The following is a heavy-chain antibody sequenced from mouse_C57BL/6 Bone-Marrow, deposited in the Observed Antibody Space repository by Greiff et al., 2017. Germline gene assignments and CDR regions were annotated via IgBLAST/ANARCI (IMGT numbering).Heavy chain of an antibody. CDR3: ASLYYGSSHWYFDV. J-gene: IGHJ1*03. Sequence: VQLQQPGAELVKPGASVKLSCKASGYTFTSYWMQWVKQRPGQGLEWIGEIDPSDSHTNYNQKFKGKATLTVDTSSSTAYMQLSSLTSEDSAVYYCASLYYGSSHWYFDVWGTGTTVTVSS. CDR2: IDPSDSHT. V-gene: IGHV1-50*01. D-gene: IGHD1-1*01. CDR1: GYTFTSYW.